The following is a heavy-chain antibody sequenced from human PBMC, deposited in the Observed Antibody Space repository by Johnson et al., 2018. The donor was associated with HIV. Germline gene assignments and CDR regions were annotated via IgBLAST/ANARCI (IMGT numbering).Heavy chain of an antibody. J-gene: IGHJ3*02. CDR2: INWNGGST. D-gene: IGHD6-19*01. Sequence: VQLVESGGGVVQPGGSLRLSCAASGFTFDAYGMSWVRQAPGKGLEWVSGINWNGGSTGYADSVKGRFTISRDNSKNTLYLQMNSLRAEDTAVYYCAKDLSIGWYHAFDIWGQGTMVTVSS. CDR3: AKDLSIGWYHAFDI. V-gene: IGHV3-20*04. CDR1: GFTFDAYG.